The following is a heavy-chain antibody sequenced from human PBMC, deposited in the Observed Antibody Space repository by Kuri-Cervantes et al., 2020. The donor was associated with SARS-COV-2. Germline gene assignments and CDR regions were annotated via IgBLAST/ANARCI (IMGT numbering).Heavy chain of an antibody. CDR1: GVSVSHGTYS. CDR3: ATSQNLEWSPSGVFWYFDL. CDR2: LGTSGTT. V-gene: IGHV4-61*09. J-gene: IGHJ2*01. Sequence: SETLSLTCAVSGVSVSHGTYSWSWIRQPAGKGLEWIGHLGTSGTTTYNPSLKSRVTISADTSRNQFSLKLSSVTAADTAVYYCATSQNLEWSPSGVFWYFDLWGRGTLVTVSS. D-gene: IGHD3-3*01.